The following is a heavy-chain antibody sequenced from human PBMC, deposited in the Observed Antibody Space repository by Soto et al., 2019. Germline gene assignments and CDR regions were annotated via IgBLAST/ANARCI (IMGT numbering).Heavy chain of an antibody. CDR2: MSHSGGT. V-gene: IGHV4-61*01. CDR3: ARVERGTATTVVDAFDI. Sequence: SEILSLTCAVYGGFVSSGNYYWSWIRQPPGKGLEWIGEMSHSGGTHFNPSLKSRVTISVDTSKNQFSLKMSSVTAADTALYYCARVERGTATTVVDAFDIWGPGTMVTVS. D-gene: IGHD1-1*01. CDR1: GGFVSSGNYY. J-gene: IGHJ3*02.